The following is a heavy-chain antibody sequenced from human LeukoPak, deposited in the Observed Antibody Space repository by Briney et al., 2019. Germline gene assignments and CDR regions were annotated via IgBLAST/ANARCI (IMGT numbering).Heavy chain of an antibody. V-gene: IGHV3-30-3*01. CDR2: ISYDGSNK. D-gene: IGHD2-15*01. Sequence: PGGSLRLSCAASGFTFSSYAMHWVRQAPGKGLEWVAVISYDGSNKYYADSVKGRFTISRDNAKNSLYLQMNSLRAEDTAVYYCARGRVVVAVWGQGTLVTVSS. CDR3: ARGRVVVAV. CDR1: GFTFSSYA. J-gene: IGHJ4*02.